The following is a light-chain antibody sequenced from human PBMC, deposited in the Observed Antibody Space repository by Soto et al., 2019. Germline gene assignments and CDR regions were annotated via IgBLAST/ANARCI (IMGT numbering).Light chain of an antibody. CDR2: QDS. Sequence: SSELTQPPSVSVSPGQTASITCSGDKLGDKYACWYQQKPGQSPVLVIYQDSKRPSGIPERFSGSNSGNTATLTISGTQAMDEADYYCQAWDSSNVVFGGGTKLTV. CDR1: KLGDKY. J-gene: IGLJ2*01. CDR3: QAWDSSNVV. V-gene: IGLV3-1*01.